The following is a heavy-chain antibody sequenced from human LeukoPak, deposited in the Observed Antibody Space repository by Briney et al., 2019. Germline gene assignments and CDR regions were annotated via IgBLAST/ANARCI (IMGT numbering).Heavy chain of an antibody. CDR3: ANSATAYYFSHFDY. V-gene: IGHV4-59*08. CDR2: IHYSGST. CDR1: GGSFSSYY. D-gene: IGHD3-9*01. J-gene: IGHJ4*02. Sequence: SETLSLTCAVSGGSFSSYYWSWIRHPPGKGLEWIGYIHYSGSTNYNPSPTSRVTISVDTSKNQCSLKLSSGTAADTAVYYCANSATAYYFSHFDYWGQGTLVTASS.